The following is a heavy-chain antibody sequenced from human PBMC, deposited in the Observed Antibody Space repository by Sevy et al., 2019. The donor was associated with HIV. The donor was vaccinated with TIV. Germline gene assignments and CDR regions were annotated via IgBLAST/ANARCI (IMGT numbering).Heavy chain of an antibody. CDR2: ISSSSRTI. CDR3: ARDVDTPFVRSFDS. Sequence: GGSLRLSCVVSGLTFSSDSMTWVRQAPGKGLEWLAYISSSSRTIYYADSVEGRFTISRDNDKKSVFLQMNNLRDEDSATYYCARDVDTPFVRSFDSWGQGTLVTVSS. J-gene: IGHJ4*02. D-gene: IGHD5-18*01. V-gene: IGHV3-48*02. CDR1: GLTFSSDS.